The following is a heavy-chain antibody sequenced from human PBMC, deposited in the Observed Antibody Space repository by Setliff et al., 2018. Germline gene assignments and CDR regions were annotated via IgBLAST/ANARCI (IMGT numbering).Heavy chain of an antibody. D-gene: IGHD3-22*01. J-gene: IGHJ3*01. CDR3: ARDPHYDPTYSLPGHAFDF. V-gene: IGHV4-38-2*02. Sequence: ETLSLTCAVSGYSISNGFYWGRIRQSPVKGLEWIGSLFDGGSAYYSPPLKSRASISLDASKNQFALKLTSATAADTAVYYCARDPHYDPTYSLPGHAFDFWGQGIMVTVSS. CDR2: LFDGGSA. CDR1: GYSISNGFY.